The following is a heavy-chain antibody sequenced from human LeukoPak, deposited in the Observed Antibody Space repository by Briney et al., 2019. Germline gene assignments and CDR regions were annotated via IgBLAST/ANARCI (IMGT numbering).Heavy chain of an antibody. J-gene: IGHJ3*02. Sequence: GGSLRLSCAASGFTFSSYSMNWVRQAPGKGLEWVSAISGSGVSTYYADSVKGRFTISRDNSKNTLYLQMNSLRAEDTAVYYCAKSVRQYQLPSFDAFDIWGQGTMVTVSS. V-gene: IGHV3-23*01. CDR1: GFTFSSYS. CDR3: AKSVRQYQLPSFDAFDI. CDR2: ISGSGVST. D-gene: IGHD2-2*01.